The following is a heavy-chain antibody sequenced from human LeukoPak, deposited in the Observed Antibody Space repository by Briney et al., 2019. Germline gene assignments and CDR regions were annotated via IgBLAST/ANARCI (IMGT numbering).Heavy chain of an antibody. J-gene: IGHJ4*02. D-gene: IGHD7-27*01. Sequence: GGSLRLSCAASGFTFSSYEMNWVRQAPGKGLEWVSYISSSGSTIYYADSVKGRFTISRDNAKNSLYLQMSSLRADDTAVFYCARDLNWETYWGQGILVTVSS. CDR2: ISSSGSTI. CDR3: ARDLNWETY. V-gene: IGHV3-48*03. CDR1: GFTFSSYE.